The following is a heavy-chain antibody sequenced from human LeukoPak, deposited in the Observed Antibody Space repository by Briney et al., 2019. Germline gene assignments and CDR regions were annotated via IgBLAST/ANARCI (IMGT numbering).Heavy chain of an antibody. V-gene: IGHV3-13*01. CDR1: GFTFSSYD. CDR3: ARDPGDYYDSSGYLFAFDS. Sequence: GGSLRLSCAASGFTFSSYDMRWVRQATGKGLEWVSAIGTAGDTYYPGSVKGRFTISRDNSKNTLYLQMNSLRAEDTAVYYCARDPGDYYDSSGYLFAFDSWGQGTMVTVSS. J-gene: IGHJ3*02. CDR2: IGTAGDT. D-gene: IGHD3-22*01.